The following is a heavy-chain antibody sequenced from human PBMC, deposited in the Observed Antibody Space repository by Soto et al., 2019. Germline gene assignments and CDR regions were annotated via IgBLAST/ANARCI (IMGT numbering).Heavy chain of an antibody. D-gene: IGHD6-13*01. CDR1: GFSLSTSGVG. CDR2: IYWDDDK. V-gene: IGHV2-5*02. J-gene: IGHJ6*03. Sequence: SGPTLVNPTQTLTLTCTFSGFSLSTSGVGVGWIRQPPGKALEWLALIYWDDDKRYSPSLKSRLTITKDTSKNQVVLTMTNMDPVDTATYYCAHRYSSSFFSYYYYMDVWGKGTTVTVSS. CDR3: AHRYSSSFFSYYYYMDV.